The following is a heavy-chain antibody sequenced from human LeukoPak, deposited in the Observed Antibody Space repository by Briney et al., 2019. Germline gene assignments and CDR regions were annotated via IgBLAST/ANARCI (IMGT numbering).Heavy chain of an antibody. D-gene: IGHD3-22*01. V-gene: IGHV3-20*04. Sequence: GGSLRLSCAASAFTFDDYDMSWVRQAPGKGLEWVSGLNWNGGSTGYADSVKGRFTISRDNAKNSLYLQMNSLRAEDTALYYCARGSPYYYDSSGYRDAFDIWGQGTMVTVSS. J-gene: IGHJ3*02. CDR1: AFTFDDYD. CDR2: LNWNGGST. CDR3: ARGSPYYYDSSGYRDAFDI.